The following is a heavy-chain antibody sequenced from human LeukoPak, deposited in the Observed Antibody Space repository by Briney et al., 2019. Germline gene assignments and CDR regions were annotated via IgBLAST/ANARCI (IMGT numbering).Heavy chain of an antibody. V-gene: IGHV3-30-3*01. J-gene: IGHJ4*02. D-gene: IGHD5-24*01. CDR2: ISYDGSNK. CDR3: ARDLRWLQCFDY. Sequence: GRSLRLSCAASGFSLSDYAVHWVRQAPGKGLEWVAIISYDGSNKLYADSVKGRFTISRDNSKKTLYLQMNSLRAEDTAMYYCARDLRWLQCFDYWGQGTLVTVSS. CDR1: GFSLSDYA.